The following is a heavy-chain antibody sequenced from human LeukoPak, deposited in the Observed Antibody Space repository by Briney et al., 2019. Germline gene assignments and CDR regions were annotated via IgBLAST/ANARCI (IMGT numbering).Heavy chain of an antibody. CDR2: IIPIFGTA. CDR3: ARDPSRRSIAVAGTVWFDP. V-gene: IGHV1-69*13. Sequence: ASVKVSCKASGGTFSSYAISWVRQAPGQGLEWMGGIIPIFGTANYAQKFQGRVTITADESTSTAYMELSSLRSEDTAVYYCARDPSRRSIAVAGTVWFDPWGQGTLVTVSS. J-gene: IGHJ5*02. D-gene: IGHD6-19*01. CDR1: GGTFSSYA.